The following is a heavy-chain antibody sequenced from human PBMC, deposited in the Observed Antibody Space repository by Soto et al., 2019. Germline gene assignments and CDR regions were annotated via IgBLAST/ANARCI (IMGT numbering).Heavy chain of an antibody. CDR2: VSYDGRNR. V-gene: IGHV3-30*03. Sequence: TGWSLRLSCVCSVFSFVRYGIHWVRQAPGRGLEWVAWVSYDGRNRDYADSLKARLTISRDNSKDTAFLQMNSLRPDDTSVYYCAREYLDLGPDVWGQGTSVTVSS. CDR1: VFSFVRYG. CDR3: AREYLDLGPDV. J-gene: IGHJ6*02.